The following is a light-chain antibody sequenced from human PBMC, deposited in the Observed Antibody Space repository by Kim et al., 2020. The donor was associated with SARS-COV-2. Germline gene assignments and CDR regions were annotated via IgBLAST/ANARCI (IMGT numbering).Light chain of an antibody. V-gene: IGLV2-14*04. Sequence: GQSITISCTGASGDIGGYNFVSWYQQHPGKPPKLMIYDVNSRPSGVSDRFSGSKSGNTASLTISGLQAEDEADYYCSSHTLTNTVLFGGGTQLTVL. CDR1: SGDIGGYNF. CDR2: DVN. CDR3: SSHTLTNTVL. J-gene: IGLJ2*01.